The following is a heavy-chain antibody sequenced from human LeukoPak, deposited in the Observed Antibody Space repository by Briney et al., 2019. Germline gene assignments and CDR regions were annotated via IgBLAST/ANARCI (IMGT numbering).Heavy chain of an antibody. CDR3: ARLGSAAAGSRYFDY. Sequence: SETLSLTCIVSGGSISSSSYYWGWIRQPPGKGLEWIGSIYYTGSTYYNPSLKSRVTISVDTSNNQFSLKLSSVPAADTAVYYCARLGSAAAGSRYFDYWGQGTLVTVSS. V-gene: IGHV4-39*01. CDR2: IYYTGST. D-gene: IGHD6-13*01. CDR1: GGSISSSSYY. J-gene: IGHJ4*02.